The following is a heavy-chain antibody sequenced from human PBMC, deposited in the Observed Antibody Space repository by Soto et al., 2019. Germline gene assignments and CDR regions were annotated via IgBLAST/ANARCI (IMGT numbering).Heavy chain of an antibody. CDR3: SRVLYGAGTNGFDP. J-gene: IGHJ5*02. V-gene: IGHV3-11*01. Sequence: QVQLVESGGGLVKPGGSLRLSCTASGFTFSDYYMGWIRQAPGEGLEYMSYISISGTSVHYADSVKGRFTISRDNTRNSLYLQMNSLSAEDTAMYYCSRVLYGAGTNGFDPWGQGALVTVSS. D-gene: IGHD3-10*01. CDR2: ISISGTSV. CDR1: GFTFSDYY.